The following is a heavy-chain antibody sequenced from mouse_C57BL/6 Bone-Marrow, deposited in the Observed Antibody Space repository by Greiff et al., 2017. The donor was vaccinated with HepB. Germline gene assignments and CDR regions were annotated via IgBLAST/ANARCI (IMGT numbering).Heavy chain of an antibody. V-gene: IGHV1-64*01. CDR2: IHPNSGST. CDR1: GYTFTSYW. CDR3: ARWGSSGYGFAY. D-gene: IGHD3-2*02. Sequence: VKLQQPGAELVKPGASVKLSCKASGYTFTSYWMHWVKQRPGQGLEWIGMIHPNSGSTNYNEKFKSKATLTVDKSSSTAYMQLSSLTSEDSAVYYCARWGSSGYGFAYWGQGTLVTVSA. J-gene: IGHJ3*01.